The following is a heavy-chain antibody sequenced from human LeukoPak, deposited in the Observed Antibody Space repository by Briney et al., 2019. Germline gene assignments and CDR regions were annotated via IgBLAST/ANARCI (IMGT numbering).Heavy chain of an antibody. J-gene: IGHJ6*02. D-gene: IGHD2-15*01. CDR2: INPSGGST. V-gene: IGHV1-46*01. CDR1: GYTFTSYY. Sequence: ASVKVSCKASGYTFTSYYMHWVRQAPGQGLEWMGIINPSGGSTSYAQKFQGRVTMTRDTSTSTVYMELSSLRSEDTAVYYCARARLNRVAPLNYYGMDVWGQGTTVTVSS. CDR3: ARARLNRVAPLNYYGMDV.